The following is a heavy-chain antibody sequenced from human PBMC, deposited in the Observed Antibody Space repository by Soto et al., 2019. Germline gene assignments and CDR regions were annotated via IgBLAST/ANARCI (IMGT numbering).Heavy chain of an antibody. Sequence: GGSLRLSCAASGFTFDDYAMHWVRQAPGKGLEWVSGISWNSGSIGYADSVKGRFTISRDNAKNSLYLQMNSLRAEDTALYYCAKDNLALNDYSNRDAFDIWGQGTMVTVSS. V-gene: IGHV3-9*01. CDR3: AKDNLALNDYSNRDAFDI. J-gene: IGHJ3*02. D-gene: IGHD4-4*01. CDR1: GFTFDDYA. CDR2: ISWNSGSI.